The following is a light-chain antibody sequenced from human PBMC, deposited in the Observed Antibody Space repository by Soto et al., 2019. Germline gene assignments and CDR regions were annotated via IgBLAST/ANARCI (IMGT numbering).Light chain of an antibody. V-gene: IGKV1-39*01. Sequence: DIQMTQSPSSLSASVGDRVTITCRASQNIGVYLNWYQKKPGKAPKLLIHAASSLHSGVPSTFSGSGSGTDFALTISSLQPEDFETYYCHQTAANPWTFPQGTKVEIK. CDR3: HQTAANPWT. CDR2: AAS. CDR1: QNIGVY. J-gene: IGKJ1*01.